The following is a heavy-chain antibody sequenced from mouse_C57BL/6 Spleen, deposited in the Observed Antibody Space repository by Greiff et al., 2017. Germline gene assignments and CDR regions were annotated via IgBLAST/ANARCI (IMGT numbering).Heavy chain of an antibody. CDR2: IDPSDSYT. CDR3: ARRLDAMDY. J-gene: IGHJ4*01. CDR1: GYTFTSYW. D-gene: IGHD2-4*01. V-gene: IGHV1-50*01. Sequence: QVQLQQPGAELVKPGASVKLSCKASGYTFTSYWMQWVKQRPGQGLEWIGEIDPSDSYTNYNQKFKGKATLTVDTSSSTAYMHLSSLTSEDSAVYYCARRLDAMDYWGQGTSVTVSS.